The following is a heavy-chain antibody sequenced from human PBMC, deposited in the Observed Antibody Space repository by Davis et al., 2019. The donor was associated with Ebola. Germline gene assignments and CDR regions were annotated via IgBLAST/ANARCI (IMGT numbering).Heavy chain of an antibody. V-gene: IGHV1-8*01. CDR3: VRDFGRDGYNEGY. CDR2: LNPNTGST. Sequence: ASVKVSCKTSGYTFSSYDINWVRQATGQGLEWMGWLNPNTGSTGCAQKFQDRVTMTRNASITTAYMKLSGLRSEDTAVYFCVRDFGRDGYNEGYWGQGTLVTVSS. CDR1: GYTFSSYD. J-gene: IGHJ4*02. D-gene: IGHD5-24*01.